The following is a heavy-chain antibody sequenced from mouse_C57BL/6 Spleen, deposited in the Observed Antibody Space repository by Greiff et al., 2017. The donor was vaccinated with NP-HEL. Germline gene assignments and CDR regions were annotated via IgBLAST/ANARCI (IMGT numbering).Heavy chain of an antibody. D-gene: IGHD1-1*01. CDR1: GYAFTNYL. V-gene: IGHV1-54*01. CDR3: ARHYGSSPFAY. CDR2: INPGSGGT. J-gene: IGHJ3*01. Sequence: QVQLQQSGAELVRPGTSVKVSCKASGYAFTNYLIEWVKQRPGQGLEWIGVINPGSGGTNYNEKFKGKATLTADKSSSTAYMQLSSLTSEDSAVYFCARHYGSSPFAYWGQGTLVTVSA.